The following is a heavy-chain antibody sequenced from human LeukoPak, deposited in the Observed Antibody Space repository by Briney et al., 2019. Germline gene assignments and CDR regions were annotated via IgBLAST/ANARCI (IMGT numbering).Heavy chain of an antibody. CDR2: ISAYNGNT. D-gene: IGHD6-13*01. CDR3: ARANTSLVHRNYYYYYMTS. CDR1: GYTFTSYG. V-gene: IGHV1-18*01. Sequence: ASVKVSCKASGYTFTSYGISWVRQAPGQGLEWMGWISAYNGNTNYAQKLQGRVTMTTDTSTSTAYMELRSLRSDDTAVYYCARANTSLVHRNYYYYYMTSGAKGPRSPSP. J-gene: IGHJ6*03.